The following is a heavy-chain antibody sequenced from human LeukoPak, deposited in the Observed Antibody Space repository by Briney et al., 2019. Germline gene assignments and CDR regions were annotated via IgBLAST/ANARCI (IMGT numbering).Heavy chain of an antibody. Sequence: SVKVSCKASGGTSRSKAVTWVRQAPGQGLEWMGGIIPIFDTSKYAQKFQGRVTITTDESTTTAYMELSSLRPEDTAVYYCARGALSRSLTGDLHYYMDVWGKGTTVSVSS. D-gene: IGHD7-27*01. CDR3: ARGALSRSLTGDLHYYMDV. J-gene: IGHJ6*03. CDR1: GGTSRSKA. CDR2: IIPIFDTS. V-gene: IGHV1-69*05.